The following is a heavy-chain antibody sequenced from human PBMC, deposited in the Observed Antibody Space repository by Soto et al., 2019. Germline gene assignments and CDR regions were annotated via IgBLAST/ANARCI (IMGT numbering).Heavy chain of an antibody. Sequence: QVQLQESGPGLVKPSETLSLTCSVSGDSISSYYWSWIRQPPGKGLEWLGYFYYSGSTNYNPSLKSRVTISVDTSKNQVSLKLTSVTAADTALYDCERVRSLEWLPNEQNYFDYWGQGTLVTVSS. J-gene: IGHJ4*02. V-gene: IGHV4-59*01. CDR1: GDSISSYY. CDR3: ERVRSLEWLPNEQNYFDY. D-gene: IGHD3-3*01. CDR2: FYYSGST.